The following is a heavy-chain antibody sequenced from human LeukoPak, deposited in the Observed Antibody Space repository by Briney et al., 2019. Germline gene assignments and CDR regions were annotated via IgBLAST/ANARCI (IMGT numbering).Heavy chain of an antibody. CDR3: ARAGRDGYNYYYYYMDV. V-gene: IGHV3-30*19. CDR2: ISYDGSNK. Sequence: PGGSLRLSCTASGFTFTNYGMHWVRQAPGKGLGWVAVISYDGSNKYYADSVKGRFTISRDNSKNTLYLQMNSLRAEDTAVYYCARAGRDGYNYYYYYMDVWGKGTTVTVSS. D-gene: IGHD5-24*01. J-gene: IGHJ6*03. CDR1: GFTFTNYG.